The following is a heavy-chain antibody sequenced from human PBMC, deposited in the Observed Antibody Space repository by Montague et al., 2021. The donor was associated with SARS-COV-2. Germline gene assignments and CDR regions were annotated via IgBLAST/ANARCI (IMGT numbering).Heavy chain of an antibody. Sequence: SETLSLTCTVSGGSISSYYWSWIRQPPGKGLEWIGYIYYSGSTNYNPSLKSRVTISVDTSKNQFSLKLSSVTAADTAVYYCAREGAVVGARRTFDIWGQGKRVTVSS. CDR2: IYYSGST. CDR3: AREGAVVGARRTFDI. V-gene: IGHV4-59*01. D-gene: IGHD1-26*01. J-gene: IGHJ3*02. CDR1: GGSISSYY.